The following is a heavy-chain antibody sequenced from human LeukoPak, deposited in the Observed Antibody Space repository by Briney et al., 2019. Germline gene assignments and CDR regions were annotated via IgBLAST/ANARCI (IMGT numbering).Heavy chain of an antibody. D-gene: IGHD6-19*01. Sequence: GGSLRLSCAASGFAFSSQAMGWVRQAPGKGLEWVSVISDSGSIAYYADSVKGRFTISRDNSKNTLFLQMNSLRVEDTAVYYCAKDARRTSGWYFFDYWGQGTLVTVSS. CDR1: GFAFSSQA. CDR2: ISDSGSIA. CDR3: AKDARRTSGWYFFDY. V-gene: IGHV3-23*01. J-gene: IGHJ4*02.